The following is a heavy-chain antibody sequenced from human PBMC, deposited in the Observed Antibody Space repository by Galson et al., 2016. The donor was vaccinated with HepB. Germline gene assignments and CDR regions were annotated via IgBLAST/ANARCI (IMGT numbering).Heavy chain of an antibody. V-gene: IGHV4-34*01. CDR3: ARGRGKLDF. Sequence: YWSWIRQPPGRGLEWIGEINYSGTTNYNPSLKSRLTISVDTSNKQFSLKLKSVTAADTAIYYCARGRGKLDFWGQGILATVSS. CDR1: Y. CDR2: INYSGTT. D-gene: IGHD3-16*01. J-gene: IGHJ4*02.